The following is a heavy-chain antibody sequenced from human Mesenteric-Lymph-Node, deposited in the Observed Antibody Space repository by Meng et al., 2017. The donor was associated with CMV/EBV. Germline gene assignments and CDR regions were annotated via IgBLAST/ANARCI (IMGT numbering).Heavy chain of an antibody. J-gene: IGHJ4*02. D-gene: IGHD1-26*01. CDR1: GFSFSSYG. V-gene: IGHV3-30*19. Sequence: GESLKISCAASGFSFSSYGMHWVRQAPGKGLEWVAVISYDGSNKYYTDSVKGRFTISRDSSKKTVYLQMSSLRPEDTAVFYCARASGNLHFDYWGQGTLVTVSS. CDR2: ISYDGSNK. CDR3: ARASGNLHFDY.